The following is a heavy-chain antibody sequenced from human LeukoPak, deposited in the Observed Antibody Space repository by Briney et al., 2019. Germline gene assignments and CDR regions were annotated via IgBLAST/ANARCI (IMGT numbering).Heavy chain of an antibody. CDR3: AREGEYYDSSGYSFDP. J-gene: IGHJ5*02. V-gene: IGHV5-51*01. CDR2: IYPGDSDT. D-gene: IGHD3-22*01. Sequence: GESLKISCKGSGYSFTSYWIGWVRQMPGKGLEWMGIIYPGDSDTRYSPSFQGQVTISADKSISTAYLQWSSLEASDTAMYYCAREGEYYDSSGYSFDPWGQGTLVTVSS. CDR1: GYSFTSYW.